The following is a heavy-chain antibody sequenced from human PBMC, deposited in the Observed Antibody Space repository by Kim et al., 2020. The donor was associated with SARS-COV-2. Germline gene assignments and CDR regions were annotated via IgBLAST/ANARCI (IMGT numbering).Heavy chain of an antibody. CDR3: ARDLDRDGYLFDY. D-gene: IGHD5-12*01. Sequence: ADSVQGHFTISRDNDKNSLSPQMHSLTAEDTAVYYCARDLDRDGYLFDYWGQGTLVTVSS. V-gene: IGHV3-11*01. J-gene: IGHJ4*02.